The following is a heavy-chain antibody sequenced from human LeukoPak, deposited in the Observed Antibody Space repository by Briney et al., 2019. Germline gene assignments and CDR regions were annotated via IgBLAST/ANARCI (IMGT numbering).Heavy chain of an antibody. Sequence: ASVKVSCKASGYTFTGYYMHWVRQAPGQGLEWMGWINPNSGGTNYAQKFQGRVTMTRDTSISTAYMELSRLRSDDTAVYYCATYGSGSRGTPRTEWGQGTLVTVSS. V-gene: IGHV1-2*02. J-gene: IGHJ4*02. CDR2: INPNSGGT. D-gene: IGHD3-10*01. CDR3: ATYGSGSRGTPRTE. CDR1: GYTFTGYY.